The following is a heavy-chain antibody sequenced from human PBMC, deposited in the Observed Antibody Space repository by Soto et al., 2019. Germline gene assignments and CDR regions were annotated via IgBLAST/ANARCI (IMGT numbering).Heavy chain of an antibody. CDR3: ARVEATTWYYFGMDV. Sequence: QVQLQESGPGLVKPSGTLSLTCAVSGGSISSSNWWSWVRQPPGKGLEWIGEIYHSGSTNYNPSPKSRVTISVDKAMNHVSPKLSSVTAADTAGYYCARVEATTWYYFGMDVWGQGTTVTVSS. V-gene: IGHV4-4*02. J-gene: IGHJ6*02. D-gene: IGHD1-26*01. CDR1: GGSISSSNW. CDR2: IYHSGST.